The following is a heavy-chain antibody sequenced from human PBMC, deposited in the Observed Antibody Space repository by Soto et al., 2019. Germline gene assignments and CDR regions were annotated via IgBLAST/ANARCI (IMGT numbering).Heavy chain of an antibody. CDR3: AKDEGGPRSTIYYFDY. CDR1: GFTFSSYA. CDR2: ISGSGGST. J-gene: IGHJ4*02. Sequence: GGSLRLSCAASGFTFSSYAMSWVRQAPGKGLEWVSAISGSGGSTYYADSVKGRFTISRDNSKNTLYLQMNSLRAEDTAVYYCAKDEGGPRSTIYYFDYWGQGTLVTVSS. D-gene: IGHD3-9*01. V-gene: IGHV3-23*01.